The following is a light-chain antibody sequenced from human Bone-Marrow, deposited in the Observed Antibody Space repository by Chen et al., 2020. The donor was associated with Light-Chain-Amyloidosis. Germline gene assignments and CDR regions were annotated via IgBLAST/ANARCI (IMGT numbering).Light chain of an antibody. J-gene: IGLJ3*02. V-gene: IGLV2-23*01. CDR3: CSYAGTSTWV. CDR2: EGS. Sequence: QFALTQPASVSGSPGQSITISSTGTSSDVGSYNLVSWYQQHPGKAPKLMIYEGSKRPSGVSNRFSGSKSGNTASLTISGLQAEDEADYYCCSYAGTSTWVFGGGTKLTVL. CDR1: SSDVGSYNL.